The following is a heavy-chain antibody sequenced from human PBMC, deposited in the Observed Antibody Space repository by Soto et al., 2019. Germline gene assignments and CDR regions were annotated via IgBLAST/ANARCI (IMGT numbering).Heavy chain of an antibody. CDR3: ARLYDYGKTYYYYYMDV. D-gene: IGHD4-17*01. CDR2: IYYSGST. CDR1: GGSISSGDYY. J-gene: IGHJ6*03. Sequence: PSETLSLTCTVSGGSISSGDYYWSWIRQPPGKGLEWIGYIYYSGSTYYNPSLKSRVTISVDTSKNQFSLKLSSVTATDTAVYYCARLYDYGKTYYYYYMDVWGKGTTVTVSS. V-gene: IGHV4-30-4*01.